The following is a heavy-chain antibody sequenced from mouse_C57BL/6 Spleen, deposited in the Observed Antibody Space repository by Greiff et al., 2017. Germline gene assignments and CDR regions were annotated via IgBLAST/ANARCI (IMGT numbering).Heavy chain of an antibody. V-gene: IGHV1-9*01. J-gene: IGHJ1*03. CDR3: ARCGSSFYWYFDV. D-gene: IGHD1-1*01. CDR1: GYTFTGYW. Sequence: VHLVESGAELMKPGASVKLSCKATGYTFTGYWIEWVKQRPGHGLEWIGAILPGSGSTNYNEKFKGKATFTADTSSNTDYMQLSSLTTEDSAIYYCARCGSSFYWYFDVWGTGTTVTVSS. CDR2: ILPGSGST.